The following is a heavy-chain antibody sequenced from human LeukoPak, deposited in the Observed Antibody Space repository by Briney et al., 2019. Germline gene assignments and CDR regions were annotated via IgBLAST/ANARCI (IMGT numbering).Heavy chain of an antibody. CDR1: GFTFDAYG. CDR3: AKDQNSFSFSGNVPFDY. J-gene: IGHJ4*02. V-gene: IGHV3-30*02. Sequence: GGSLRLSCAASGFTFDAYGMHWVRQALGKRLEWVAFIRYDGQNEYYADSVKGRFTVSRDRSKSSLILQMNSLRPEDTAIYYCAKDQNSFSFSGNVPFDYWGQGTLVTVSS. D-gene: IGHD2-21*01. CDR2: IRYDGQNE.